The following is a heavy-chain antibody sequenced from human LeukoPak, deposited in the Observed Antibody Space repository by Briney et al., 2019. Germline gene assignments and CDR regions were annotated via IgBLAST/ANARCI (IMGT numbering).Heavy chain of an antibody. V-gene: IGHV1-8*03. CDR3: ARGQKVPITMVQGVKNYYYYMDV. Sequence: ASVKVSCKASGYTFTSYDINWVRQATGQGLEWKGWMNPNSGNTGYAQKFQGRVTITRNTSISTAYMELSSLRSEDTAVYYCARGQKVPITMVQGVKNYYYYMDVWGKGTTVTVSS. J-gene: IGHJ6*03. CDR2: MNPNSGNT. CDR1: GYTFTSYD. D-gene: IGHD3-10*01.